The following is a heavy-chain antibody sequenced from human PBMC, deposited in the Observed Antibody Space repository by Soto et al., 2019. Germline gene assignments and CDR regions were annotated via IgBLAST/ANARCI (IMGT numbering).Heavy chain of an antibody. CDR2: IHSDANT. CDR1: GFNVSSNS. CDR3: ARHVWLES. J-gene: IGHJ5*01. Sequence: GGSLRLSCAASGFNVSSNSMIWVRQAPGKGLEWLSLIHSDANTKYADSVKGRFTISRDSFENTVYLQMNSLRAEDTAVYYCARHVWLESWGQGTMVTVSS. V-gene: IGHV3-53*01.